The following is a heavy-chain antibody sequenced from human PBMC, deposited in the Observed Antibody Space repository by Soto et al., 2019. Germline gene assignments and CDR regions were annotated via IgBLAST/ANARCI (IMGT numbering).Heavy chain of an antibody. CDR3: TRLYCTTTSSSVTWFDP. J-gene: IGHJ5*02. Sequence: SETLSLTCAVSGGSFSNSDWWSWVRQPPGEGLEWIGEIYHSGTTNYNPSLRSRVTISLDKSKNHFSLKLNSVTAADTAVYYCTRLYCTTTSSSVTWFDPWGQGTLVTVSS. D-gene: IGHD2-2*01. V-gene: IGHV4-4*02. CDR1: GGSFSNSDW. CDR2: IYHSGTT.